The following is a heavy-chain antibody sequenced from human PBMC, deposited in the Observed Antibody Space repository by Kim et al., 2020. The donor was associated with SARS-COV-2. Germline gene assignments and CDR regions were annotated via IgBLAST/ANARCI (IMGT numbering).Heavy chain of an antibody. V-gene: IGHV1-2*06. CDR1: GYTFTGYY. D-gene: IGHD4-17*01. CDR3: AREDYGDSNFAY. CDR2: INPNSGGT. J-gene: IGHJ4*02. Sequence: ASVKVSCKASGYTFTGYYMHWVRQAPGQGLEWMGRINPNSGGTNYAQKFQGRVTMTRDTSISTAYMELSRLRSDDTAVYYCAREDYGDSNFAYWGQGTLVTLSS.